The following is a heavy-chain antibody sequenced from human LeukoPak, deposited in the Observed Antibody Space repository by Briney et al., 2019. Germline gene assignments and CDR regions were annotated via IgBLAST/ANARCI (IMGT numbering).Heavy chain of an antibody. CDR3: AKGYGDYPYYFDY. CDR2: ISGSGGST. Sequence: GGSLRLSCAASGFTFSSYAMSWVRQAPGKGLEWVSAISGSGGSTYYADSVKGRFTISRDNSKNTLYLQTNSLRAEDTAVYYCAKGYGDYPYYFDYWGQGTLVTVSS. D-gene: IGHD4-17*01. J-gene: IGHJ4*02. CDR1: GFTFSSYA. V-gene: IGHV3-23*01.